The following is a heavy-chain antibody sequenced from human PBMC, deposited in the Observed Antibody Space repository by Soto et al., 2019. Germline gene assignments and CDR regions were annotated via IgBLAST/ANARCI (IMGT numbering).Heavy chain of an antibody. CDR2: IIPIFGTA. CDR3: ARDNRAAAGTFDY. J-gene: IGHJ4*02. D-gene: IGHD6-13*01. V-gene: IGHV1-69*13. Sequence: SVKVSCKASGGTFSSYAISWVRQAPGQGLEWMGGIIPIFGTANYAQKFQGRVTITADESTSTAYMELSSLRSEDTAVYYCARDNRAAAGTFDYWGQGTLVTVSS. CDR1: GGTFSSYA.